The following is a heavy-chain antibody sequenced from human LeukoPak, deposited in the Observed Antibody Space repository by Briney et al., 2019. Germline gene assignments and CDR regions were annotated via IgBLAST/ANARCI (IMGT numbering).Heavy chain of an antibody. CDR3: AKSRRVGDWNSAFYI. CDR2: IYPGDSDT. J-gene: IGHJ3*02. Sequence: GESLKISCKGSGYSFTNFWIGWVRQMPGKGLEWMGIIYPGDSDTRYSPSFQGQVTISADKSISTAYVQWSSLKASDTAIYYCAKSRRVGDWNSAFYIWGPGTMVTVSS. D-gene: IGHD1-7*01. V-gene: IGHV5-51*01. CDR1: GYSFTNFW.